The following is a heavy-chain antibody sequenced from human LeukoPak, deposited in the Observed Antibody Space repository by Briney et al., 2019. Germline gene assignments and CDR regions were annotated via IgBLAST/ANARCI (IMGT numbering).Heavy chain of an antibody. CDR2: MNPNSGNT. CDR3: ARERFAVAGANWVY. Sequence: ASVKVSCKASGYTFTSYDINWVRQATGQGLEWMGWMNPNSGNTGYAQKFQGRVTMTRNTSISTAYMELSSLRSEDTAVYYCARERFAVAGANWVYWGQGTLVTVSS. V-gene: IGHV1-8*01. J-gene: IGHJ4*02. CDR1: GYTFTSYD. D-gene: IGHD6-19*01.